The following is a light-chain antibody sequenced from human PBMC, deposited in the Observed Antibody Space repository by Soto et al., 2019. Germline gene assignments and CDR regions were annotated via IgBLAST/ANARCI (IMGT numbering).Light chain of an antibody. CDR2: ENN. Sequence: QPASGNTVHVRKGSITKNRSTSNIGNNYVSWYQQLPGTAPKLLIYENNKRPSGIPDRFSGSKSGTSATLGITGLQTGDEADYYCGTWDSSLSAGNYVFGTGTKVTVL. V-gene: IGLV1-51*02. J-gene: IGLJ1*01. CDR1: TSNIGNNY. CDR3: GTWDSSLSAGNYV.